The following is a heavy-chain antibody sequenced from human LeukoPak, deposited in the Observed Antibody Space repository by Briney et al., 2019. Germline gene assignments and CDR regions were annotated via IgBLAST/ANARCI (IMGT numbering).Heavy chain of an antibody. Sequence: PGGSLRLSCAASGFTYSIYWMHWVRQAPGKGLVWVSRINSDGGYTNYADSVKGRFTISRDNAKNSLYLQMSSLRAEDTAVYYCASGSRGYCSGGSCYGGDYWGQGTLVTVSS. CDR2: INSDGGYT. D-gene: IGHD2-15*01. CDR1: GFTYSIYW. J-gene: IGHJ4*02. V-gene: IGHV3-74*01. CDR3: ASGSRGYCSGGSCYGGDY.